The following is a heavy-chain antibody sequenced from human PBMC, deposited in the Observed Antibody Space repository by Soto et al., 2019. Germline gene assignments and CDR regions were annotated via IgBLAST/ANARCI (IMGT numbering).Heavy chain of an antibody. CDR1: GFTFSNSR. CDR2: ISVYDGDT. J-gene: IGHJ4*02. Sequence: QVQLVQSGAEVKKPGASVKVSCKASGFTFSNSRISWVRQAPGQGPAWMGWISVYDGDTKYAQKLQGRLAMTTDTSTSTAYMELRSLRSDDTAVYYCAWADYGDDDYWGQGTLVTVSS. CDR3: AWADYGDDDY. D-gene: IGHD4-17*01. V-gene: IGHV1-18*01.